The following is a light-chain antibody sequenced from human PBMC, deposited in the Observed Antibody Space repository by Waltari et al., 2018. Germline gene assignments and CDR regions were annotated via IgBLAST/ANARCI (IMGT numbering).Light chain of an antibody. J-gene: IGKJ1*01. CDR2: HAS. V-gene: IGKV1-5*01. CDR3: QQYYTYSLWA. Sequence: DIQMTQSPSTLSASVGDRVTFTCRASESIGTSLAWDQQKSGKAPKPLIYHASTLEGGVPSRFSGSGSGTDFTLTISSLQPDDFATYFCQQYYTYSLWAFGQGTKVETK. CDR1: ESIGTS.